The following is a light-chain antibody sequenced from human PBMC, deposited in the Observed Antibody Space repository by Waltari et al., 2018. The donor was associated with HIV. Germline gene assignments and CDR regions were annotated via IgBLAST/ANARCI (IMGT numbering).Light chain of an antibody. J-gene: IGLJ1*01. CDR2: DVN. Sequence: QSALPQPASVSASPGQSVAISCPGSARDLGRYNYVSWYQQHPDKTPRLILFDVNNRPSGISDRFSGSKSGTTASLTISTVETDDEADYYCASYTVNSTGVFGSGTKLTVL. CDR1: ARDLGRYNY. V-gene: IGLV2-14*03. CDR3: ASYTVNSTGV.